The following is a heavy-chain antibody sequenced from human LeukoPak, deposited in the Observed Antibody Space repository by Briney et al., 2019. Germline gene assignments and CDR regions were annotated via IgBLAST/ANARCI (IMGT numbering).Heavy chain of an antibody. J-gene: IGHJ6*03. Sequence: PSETLSLTCTVSGGSISSGSYYWSWIRQPAGKGLEWIGRIYTSGSTNYNPSLKSRVTISVDTSKNQFSLKLSSVTAADTAVYYCARGRRPGKKYYYYYMDVWGKGTTVTISS. CDR3: ARGRRPGKKYYYYYMDV. V-gene: IGHV4-61*02. D-gene: IGHD4-23*01. CDR1: GGSISSGSYY. CDR2: IYTSGST.